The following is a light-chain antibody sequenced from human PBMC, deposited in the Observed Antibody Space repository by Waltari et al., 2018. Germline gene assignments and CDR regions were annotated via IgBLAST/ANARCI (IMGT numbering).Light chain of an antibody. Sequence: QSALTQPASVSGSPGQSITISCTGTISYLGAYNHFSWYQQYPGQAPKLLIFDVSDRPPGVFDRFSGSKSGNTASLTISGLQAEDEADYYCSSFTTSSSWIFGGGTKLTVL. CDR3: SSFTTSSSWI. CDR1: ISYLGAYNH. J-gene: IGLJ2*01. V-gene: IGLV2-14*03. CDR2: DVS.